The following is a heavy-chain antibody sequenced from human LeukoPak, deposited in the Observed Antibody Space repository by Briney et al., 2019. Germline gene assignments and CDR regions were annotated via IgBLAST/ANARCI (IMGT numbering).Heavy chain of an antibody. V-gene: IGHV3-74*01. CDR3: ARGAARLGSDY. Sequence: GSLSLSCAASGFPFSSYWMHWVRQAPGKGLAWVSRINSDGSSTIYADSVKGRFTISRDNAKNTLYLQMNSLRAEDTAVYYCARGAARLGSDYWGQGTLVTVSS. CDR2: INSDGSST. J-gene: IGHJ4*02. CDR1: GFPFSSYW. D-gene: IGHD6-6*01.